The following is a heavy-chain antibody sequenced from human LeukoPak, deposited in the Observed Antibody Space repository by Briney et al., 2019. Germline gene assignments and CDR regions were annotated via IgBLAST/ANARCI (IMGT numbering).Heavy chain of an antibody. J-gene: IGHJ3*02. V-gene: IGHV3-23*01. CDR1: GLTFSRYA. Sequence: GGSLRLSYAASGLTFSRYAMSWVRQAPGKGLEWVSAISASGGSTYYADSVKGRFTISRDNSKNTLYLQMNSLRVEDTAVYYCAKEVYYFDTSGLYSFAFDIWGQGTMVTVPS. CDR2: ISASGGST. CDR3: AKEVYYFDTSGLYSFAFDI. D-gene: IGHD3-22*01.